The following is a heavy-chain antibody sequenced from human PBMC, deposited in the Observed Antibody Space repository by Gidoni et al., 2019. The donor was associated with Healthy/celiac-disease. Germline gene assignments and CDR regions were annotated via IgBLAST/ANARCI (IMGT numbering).Heavy chain of an antibody. J-gene: IGHJ6*02. CDR3: ATHEYSSSSMSIYYYYGMDV. CDR2: ISSSSSYI. D-gene: IGHD6-6*01. V-gene: IGHV3-21*01. Sequence: VQLVESGGGLVKPGGSLRLPCAASGFTFSSYGMNWVRQAPGKGLEWVSSISSSSSYIYYADSVKGRFTISRDNAKNSLYLQMNSLRAEDTAVYYCATHEYSSSSMSIYYYYGMDVWGQGTTVTVSS. CDR1: GFTFSSYG.